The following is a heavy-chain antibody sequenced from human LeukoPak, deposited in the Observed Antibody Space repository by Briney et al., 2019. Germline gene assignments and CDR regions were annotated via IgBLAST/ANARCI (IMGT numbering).Heavy chain of an antibody. Sequence: SETLSLTCAVSGYSISSLYYWGWIRQPPGKGLEWITSIHHSGSTNYNPSLKSRVTTSVDPSKNQISLKSRYVPAADTAVYYCARLGYCSSTSCYPDYWGQGTLVTVSS. D-gene: IGHD2-2*01. J-gene: IGHJ4*02. V-gene: IGHV4-38-2*01. CDR1: GYSISSLYY. CDR2: IHHSGST. CDR3: ARLGYCSSTSCYPDY.